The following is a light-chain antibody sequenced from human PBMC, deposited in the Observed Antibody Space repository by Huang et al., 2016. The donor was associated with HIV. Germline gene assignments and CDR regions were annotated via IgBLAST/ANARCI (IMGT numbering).Light chain of an antibody. Sequence: IQLTQSPSSVSASEGDTVRITCRASQDISSWLAWYQQKPREAPTLLIHSTSILQSGVLSRFNGSGSGTDFFLTINSLRPDDFATYYCQQANMYPRSVGQGTRLDIK. CDR1: QDISSW. CDR2: STS. J-gene: IGKJ5*01. V-gene: IGKV1-12*01. CDR3: QQANMYPRS.